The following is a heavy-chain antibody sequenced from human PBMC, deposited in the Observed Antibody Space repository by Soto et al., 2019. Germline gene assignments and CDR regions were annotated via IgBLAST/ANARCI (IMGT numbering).Heavy chain of an antibody. V-gene: IGHV3-23*01. CDR3: AKGGPGGGEGGPFYFDY. Sequence: GGSLRLSCAASGFMFSDFAMTWVRQVPGRGLEWVSSISFSANSPYYADAVKGRFGISRDNSKNTLYLQMHGLRADDTAIYYCAKGGPGGGEGGPFYFDYGGKEPR. D-gene: IGHD2-21*01. CDR2: ISFSANSP. CDR1: GFMFSDFA. J-gene: IGHJ4*01.